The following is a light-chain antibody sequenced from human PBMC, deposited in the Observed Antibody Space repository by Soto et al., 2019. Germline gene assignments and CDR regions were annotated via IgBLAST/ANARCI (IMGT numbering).Light chain of an antibody. Sequence: DIQMTQSPSSLSASVGDRVTITCRASQNIDIYLHWYQQKPGTAPKLLIYGASSLQSGVPSRFSGSGSGTDFTLTIRSLQPEDVATYYCQQTSNTPQTCGGGTKVEIK. CDR3: QQTSNTPQT. J-gene: IGKJ4*01. CDR1: QNIDIY. CDR2: GAS. V-gene: IGKV1-39*01.